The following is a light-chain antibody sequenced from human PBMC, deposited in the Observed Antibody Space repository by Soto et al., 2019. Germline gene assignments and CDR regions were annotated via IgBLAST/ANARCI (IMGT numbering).Light chain of an antibody. V-gene: IGKV1-27*01. J-gene: IGKJ4*01. CDR1: QGISNY. Sequence: DIQMNQSPSSLYASVGDRVTITCRASQGISNYLAWYQQIPGKVPKLLISAASILQSGVPSRFSGSGSGTDFTLTISSLQPEDVATYYCQKYTNVPAFGGGTKVEIK. CDR3: QKYTNVPA. CDR2: AAS.